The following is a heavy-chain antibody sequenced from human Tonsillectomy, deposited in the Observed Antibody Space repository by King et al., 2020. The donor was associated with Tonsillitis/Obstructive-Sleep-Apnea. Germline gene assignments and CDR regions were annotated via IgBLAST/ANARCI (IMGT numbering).Heavy chain of an antibody. D-gene: IGHD3-3*01. CDR3: ARTMYYDFWSGYLANDAFDI. CDR1: GFTFSSYG. Sequence: VQLVESGGGVVQPGRSLRLSCAASGFTFSSYGMHWVRQAPGKGLEWVAVIWYDGSNKYYADSVSGRFPISRDNSKNTLYLQMNSLRAEDTAVYYCARTMYYDFWSGYLANDAFDIWGQGTMVTVSS. V-gene: IGHV3-33*01. J-gene: IGHJ3*02. CDR2: IWYDGSNK.